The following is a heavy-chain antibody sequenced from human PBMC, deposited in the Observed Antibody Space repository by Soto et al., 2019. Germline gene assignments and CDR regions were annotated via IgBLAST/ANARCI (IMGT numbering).Heavy chain of an antibody. CDR1: GFTFTIYG. CDR2: INPYNANT. D-gene: IGHD2-15*01. Sequence: QVQLVQSGAEVKKPGASVKVSCKASGFTFTIYGIAWVRQAPRQGLEWMGWINPYNANTNYAQKFQGRVTMTTDTSTTTGYMELRSLRSDDTAVYYCARVVAAAPVYYGMDVWGRGTTVTVSS. J-gene: IGHJ6*02. V-gene: IGHV1-18*01. CDR3: ARVVAAAPVYYGMDV.